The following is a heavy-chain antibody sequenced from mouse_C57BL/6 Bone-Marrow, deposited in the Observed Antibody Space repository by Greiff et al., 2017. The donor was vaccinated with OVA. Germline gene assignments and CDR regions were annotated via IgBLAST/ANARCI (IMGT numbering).Heavy chain of an antibody. CDR1: GYTFTEYT. Sequence: QVQLQQSGAELVKPGASVKLSCKASGYTFTEYTIHWVKQRSGQGLEWIGWFYPGSGSIKYNEKFKDKATLTADKSSSTFYMQLNTLTSEDSSIYFCAIHKNYSVSLYAMDYWGQGTSVTVSS. CDR3: AIHKNYSVSLYAMDY. D-gene: IGHD1-1*01. V-gene: IGHV1-62-2*01. J-gene: IGHJ4*01. CDR2: FYPGSGSI.